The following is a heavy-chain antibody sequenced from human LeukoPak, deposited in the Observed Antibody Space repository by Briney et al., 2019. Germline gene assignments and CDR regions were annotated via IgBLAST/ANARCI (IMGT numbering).Heavy chain of an antibody. V-gene: IGHV3-7*01. CDR2: IKQDGSES. D-gene: IGHD3-16*01. J-gene: IGHJ4*02. Sequence: GALRLSCAASGFTFSSYSMNWVRQAPGKGLEWVANIKQDGSESYYVDSVKGRFTFSRDNAKNSLYLQIISLRAEDTAVYYCARLGEKADFDYWGQGTLVTVSS. CDR3: ARLGEKADFDY. CDR1: GFTFSSYS.